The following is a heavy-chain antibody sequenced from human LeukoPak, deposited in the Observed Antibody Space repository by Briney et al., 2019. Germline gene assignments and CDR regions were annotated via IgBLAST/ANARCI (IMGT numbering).Heavy chain of an antibody. Sequence: SETLSLTCTVSGGSISSYWSWIRQPAGKGLEWIGRIYGSGSTTYNPPLKSRVTMSLDMSKNQFFLKLSSVTAADTAVYYCARGSRAIVVMVYATARATFDYWGQGTLVTVSS. J-gene: IGHJ4*02. CDR3: ARGSRAIVVMVYATARATFDY. CDR1: GGSISSY. CDR2: IYGSGST. V-gene: IGHV4-4*07. D-gene: IGHD2-8*01.